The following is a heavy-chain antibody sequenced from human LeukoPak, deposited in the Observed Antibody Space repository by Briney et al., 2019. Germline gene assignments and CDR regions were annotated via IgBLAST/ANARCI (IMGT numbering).Heavy chain of an antibody. CDR1: GYSLNRSNW. V-gene: IGHV4-28*03. D-gene: IGHD1-1*01. J-gene: IGHJ4*02. CDR3: ARDSGTTGTRWDY. CDR2: IYYSGSI. Sequence: SETLSLTCAVSGYSLNRSNWWGWIRQPPGKGLEWVGYIYYSGSIYYNPSLKSRVTISVDTSKNQFSLKLSSVTAADAAVYYCARDSGTTGTRWDYWGQGTLVTVSS.